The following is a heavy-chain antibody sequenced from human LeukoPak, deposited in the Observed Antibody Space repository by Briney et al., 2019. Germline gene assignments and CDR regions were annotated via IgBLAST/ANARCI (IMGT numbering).Heavy chain of an antibody. CDR1: GFSFSRYG. D-gene: IGHD3-3*01. V-gene: IGHV3-30*02. CDR2: IRYDGGNN. CDR3: AKNSDLWSGYYTLDY. J-gene: IGHJ4*02. Sequence: GGSLRLSCAASGFSFSRYGMHWVRQAPGKGLEWVAFIRYDGGNNYYADSVKGRFTISRGNSKNTLYVQMNSLRAEDTAVYYCAKNSDLWSGYYTLDYWGQGTQVTVAS.